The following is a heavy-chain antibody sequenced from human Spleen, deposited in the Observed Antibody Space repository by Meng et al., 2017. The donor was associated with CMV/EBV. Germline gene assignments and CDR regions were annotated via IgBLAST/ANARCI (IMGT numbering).Heavy chain of an antibody. Sequence: GESLKISCAASGFTFSSYSMNWVRQAPGKGLEWVSSISSSSGSTIYYADSVKGRFTISRDKSKNTLYLEMNTLRVEDTAVYYCATSFAGVTHWGQGTLVTVSS. CDR3: ATSFAGVTH. CDR1: GFTFSSYS. V-gene: IGHV3-21*04. J-gene: IGHJ4*02. D-gene: IGHD2-21*02. CDR2: ISSSSGSTI.